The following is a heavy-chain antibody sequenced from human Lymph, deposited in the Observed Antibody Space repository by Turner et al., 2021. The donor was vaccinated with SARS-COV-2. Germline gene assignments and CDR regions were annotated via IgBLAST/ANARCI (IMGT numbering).Heavy chain of an antibody. CDR3: ARGFDY. V-gene: IGHV4-59*01. CDR1: GGSISSYY. J-gene: IGHJ4*02. Sequence: QVQLQESGLGLVKPSETLSLTCTVSGGSISSYYWSWIRQPPGKGLEWIGYIYYSGSTNYNPSLKSRVTISVDTSKNQFSLKLTSVTAADTAVYYCARGFDYWGQGTLVTVSP. CDR2: IYYSGST.